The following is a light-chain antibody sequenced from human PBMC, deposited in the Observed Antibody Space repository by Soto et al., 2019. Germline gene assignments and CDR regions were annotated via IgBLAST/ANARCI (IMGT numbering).Light chain of an antibody. V-gene: IGKV3-15*01. CDR1: QNISRS. J-gene: IGKJ1*01. Sequence: EIGLTQSAVTVSVSPGERATLSCMASQNISRSLAWYQQKPGQGPSLLIYGTSTRAGGVPARFSGGGSGTEFTLTITSLQSEDFAVYYCHQYNGWPRTFGQGTKVDIK. CDR2: GTS. CDR3: HQYNGWPRT.